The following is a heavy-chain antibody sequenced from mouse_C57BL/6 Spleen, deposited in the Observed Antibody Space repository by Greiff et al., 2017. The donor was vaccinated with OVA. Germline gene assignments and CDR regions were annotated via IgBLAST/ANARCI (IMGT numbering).Heavy chain of an antibody. D-gene: IGHD2-13*01. J-gene: IGHJ2*01. V-gene: IGHV5-15*01. CDR2: ISNLAYSI. CDR3: ARHGDYHYFDY. CDR1: GFTFSDYG. Sequence: EVKLVESGGGLVQPGGSLKLSCAASGFTFSDYGMAWVRQAPRKGPEWVAFISNLAYSIYYADTVTGRFPISRENAKNTLSLEMSSLMSEDTAMYYCARHGDYHYFDYWGQGTTLTVSS.